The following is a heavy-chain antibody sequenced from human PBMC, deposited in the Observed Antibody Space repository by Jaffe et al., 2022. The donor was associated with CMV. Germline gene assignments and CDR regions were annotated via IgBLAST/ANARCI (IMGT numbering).Heavy chain of an antibody. D-gene: IGHD5-12*01. CDR2: IWYDGSNK. J-gene: IGHJ6*03. CDR1: GFTFSSYG. V-gene: IGHV3-33*08. Sequence: QVQLVESGGGVVQPGRSLRLSCAASGFTFSSYGMHWVRQAPGKGLEWVAVIWYDGSNKYYADSVKGRFTISRDNSKNTLYLQMNSLRAEDTAVYYCARGPPNNNSGYDVEYYYYMDVWGKGTTVTVSS. CDR3: ARGPPNNNSGYDVEYYYYMDV.